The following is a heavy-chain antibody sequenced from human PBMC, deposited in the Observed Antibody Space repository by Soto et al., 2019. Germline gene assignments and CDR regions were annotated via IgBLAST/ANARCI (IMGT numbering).Heavy chain of an antibody. CDR2: INHSGST. V-gene: IGHV4-34*01. CDR1: GGSFSGYY. D-gene: IGHD2-2*02. CDR3: ARGNNYCSSTSCYRDYYYYYGMDV. J-gene: IGHJ6*02. Sequence: PSETLSLTCAVYGGSFSGYYWSWIRQPPGKGLEWIGEINHSGSTNYNPSLKSRVTISVDTSKNQFSLKLSSVTAADTAVYYCARGNNYCSSTSCYRDYYYYYGMDVWGQGTTVTVSS.